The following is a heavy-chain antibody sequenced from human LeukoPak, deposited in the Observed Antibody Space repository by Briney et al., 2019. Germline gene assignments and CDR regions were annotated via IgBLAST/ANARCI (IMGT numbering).Heavy chain of an antibody. CDR3: ARHSDVPLDL. V-gene: IGHV5-51*01. J-gene: IGHJ5*02. Sequence: GESLQISCQASGYNFTNHWVAWVRQRPGKGLEWMGIIWPDDSDTRYSPSFQGLVSISVDKSISTAHLQWRSLKASDTALYFCARHSDVPLDLWGQGTLVIVSS. CDR1: GYNFTNHW. CDR2: IWPDDSDT. D-gene: IGHD6-6*01.